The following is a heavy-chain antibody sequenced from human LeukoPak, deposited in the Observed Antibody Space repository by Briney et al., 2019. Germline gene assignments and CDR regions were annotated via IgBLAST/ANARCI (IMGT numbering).Heavy chain of an antibody. CDR2: ISGDGGIT. CDR3: AADYYYYMDV. J-gene: IGHJ6*03. CDR1: GFIFSSYA. V-gene: IGHV3-23*01. Sequence: GGSLGLSCAASGFIFSSYAMSWVRQAPGKGLEWASVISGDGGITYYADSVKGRFTISRDNSKNTLYLQMNSLRAEDTAVYYCAADYYYYMDVWGKGTTVTVSS.